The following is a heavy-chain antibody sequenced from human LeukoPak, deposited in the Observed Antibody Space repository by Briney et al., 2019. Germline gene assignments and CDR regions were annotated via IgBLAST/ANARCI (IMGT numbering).Heavy chain of an antibody. Sequence: GGPLRLSCAASGFSFSSYCMTWVRQAPGKGLEWVANIKQDGSEKYYVDSVKGRFTISRDNAKNSLYLQMNSLRAEDTAVYYCARDTTTYCSSTSCYRKVSWFDPWGQGTLVTVSS. CDR3: ARDTTTYCSSTSCYRKVSWFDP. CDR2: IKQDGSEK. V-gene: IGHV3-7*01. D-gene: IGHD2-2*01. J-gene: IGHJ5*02. CDR1: GFSFSSYC.